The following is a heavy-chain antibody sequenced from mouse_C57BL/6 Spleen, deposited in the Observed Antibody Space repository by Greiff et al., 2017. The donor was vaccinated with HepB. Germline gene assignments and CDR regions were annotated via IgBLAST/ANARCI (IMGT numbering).Heavy chain of an antibody. V-gene: IGHV1-77*01. J-gene: IGHJ1*03. CDR3: ARNIYYGSSYGYFDV. Sequence: QVQLQQPGAELVKPGASVKISCKASGYTFTDYYINWVKQRPGQGLEWIGKIGPGSGSTYYNEKFKGKATLTADKSSSTAYMQLSSLTSEDSAVYFCARNIYYGSSYGYFDVWGTGTTVTVSS. CDR2: IGPGSGST. D-gene: IGHD1-1*01. CDR1: GYTFTDYY.